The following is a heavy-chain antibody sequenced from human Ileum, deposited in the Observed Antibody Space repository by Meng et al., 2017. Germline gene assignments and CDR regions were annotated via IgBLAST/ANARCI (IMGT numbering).Heavy chain of an antibody. D-gene: IGHD7-27*01. J-gene: IGHJ4*02. Sequence: GGSLRLSSQGSGYSFTSYWIGWVRQMPGKGLEWMGIIYPGASDTRYSPSFQGPVTISADKSISTAYLQWSSLKASDTAMYYCERLLPPAGDVGYWGQGTLVTVSS. CDR1: GYSFTSYW. CDR3: ERLLPPAGDVGY. CDR2: IYPGASDT. V-gene: IGHV5-51*01.